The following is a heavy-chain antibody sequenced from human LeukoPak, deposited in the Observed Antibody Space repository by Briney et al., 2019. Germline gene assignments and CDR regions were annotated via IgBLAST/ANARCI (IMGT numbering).Heavy chain of an antibody. CDR1: GYTFTSYG. V-gene: IGHV1-18*01. Sequence: GASVKVSCKASGYTFTSYGISWVRQAPGQGLEWMGWISAYNGNTNYAQKLQGRVTMTTDTSTSTAYMELRSLRSDDTAVYCCARWGYSSGWYLYYYYYYMDVWGKGTTVTVSS. CDR3: ARWGYSSGWYLYYYYYYMDV. D-gene: IGHD6-19*01. J-gene: IGHJ6*03. CDR2: ISAYNGNT.